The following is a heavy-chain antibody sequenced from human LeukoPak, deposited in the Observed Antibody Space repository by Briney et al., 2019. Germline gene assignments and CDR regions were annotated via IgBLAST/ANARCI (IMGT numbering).Heavy chain of an antibody. CDR1: GFTFSGSA. D-gene: IGHD2-15*01. J-gene: IGHJ4*02. Sequence: GGSLRLSCAASGFTFSGSATHWVRQASGKGLEWVGRIRSKANSYATAYAASVKGRFTISRDDSKNTAYLQMNSLKTEDTAVYYCTRPVCSGGTCYLFDYWGQGTLVTVSS. CDR3: TRPVCSGGTCYLFDY. V-gene: IGHV3-73*01. CDR2: IRSKANSYAT.